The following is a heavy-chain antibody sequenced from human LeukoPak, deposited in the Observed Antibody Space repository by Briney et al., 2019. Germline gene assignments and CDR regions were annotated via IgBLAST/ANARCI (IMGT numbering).Heavy chain of an antibody. V-gene: IGHV3-7*03. CDR3: ARAGYYGSGSHNWFDP. J-gene: IGHJ5*02. Sequence: GGSPRLSCAVSGFTFSSLWMIWVRQAPGKGLEWVANIKQDGSEIYYVDSVKGRSTISRDNAKNSLYLQMNSLRAEDTALYFCARAGYYGSGSHNWFDPWGQGTLVTVSS. D-gene: IGHD3-10*01. CDR1: GFTFSSLW. CDR2: IKQDGSEI.